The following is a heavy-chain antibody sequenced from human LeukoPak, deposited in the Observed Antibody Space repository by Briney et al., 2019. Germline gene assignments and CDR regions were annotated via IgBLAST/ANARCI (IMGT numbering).Heavy chain of an antibody. J-gene: IGHJ4*02. D-gene: IGHD6-19*01. Sequence: SVTVSCKASGYTFTSYGISWVRQAPGQGLEWMGGIIPIFGTANYAQKFQGRVTITADESTSTAYMELSSLRSEDTAVYYCAREGAVAGTRYFDYWGQGTLVTVSS. CDR3: AREGAVAGTRYFDY. V-gene: IGHV1-69*13. CDR1: GYTFTSYG. CDR2: IIPIFGTA.